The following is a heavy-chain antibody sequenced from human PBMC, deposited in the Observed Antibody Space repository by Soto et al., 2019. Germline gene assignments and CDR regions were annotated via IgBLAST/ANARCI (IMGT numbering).Heavy chain of an antibody. Sequence: EVQLVESGGGLVKPGGSLRLSCAASGFTFSSYSMNWVRQAPGKGLEWVSSISSGSSYIYYADSVKGRFTISRDNAKNSKYLKMNSIRAEDTAVYYCARSSGGSGKLWNYYGMDVWGQGTKVTVSS. CDR1: GFTFSSYS. CDR2: ISSGSSYI. D-gene: IGHD3-10*01. V-gene: IGHV3-21*06. CDR3: ARSSGGSGKLWNYYGMDV. J-gene: IGHJ6*02.